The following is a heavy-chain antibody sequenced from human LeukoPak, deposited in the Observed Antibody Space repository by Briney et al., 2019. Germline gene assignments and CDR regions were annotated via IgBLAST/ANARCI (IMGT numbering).Heavy chain of an antibody. CDR1: GFAFSDYY. J-gene: IGHJ4*02. CDR2: ISSSGSTI. CDR3: ARDWRASPRNDY. V-gene: IGHV3-11*04. Sequence: GGSLRLSCAASGFAFSDYYMSWIRQAPGKGLEWVSYISSSGSTIYYADSVRGRFTISRDNAKNSLVLQMNSLRVEDTAVYYCARDWRASPRNDYWGQGTLVTVSS.